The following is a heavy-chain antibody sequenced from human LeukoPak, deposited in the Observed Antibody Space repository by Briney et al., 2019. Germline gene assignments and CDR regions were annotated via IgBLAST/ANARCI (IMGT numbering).Heavy chain of an antibody. Sequence: PSETLSLTCAVYGGSFSNYYWSWIRQPPGKGLEWIGYIYYSGSTNYNPSLKSRVTISVDTSKNQFSLKLSSVTAADTAVYYCARDRIAYCGGDCYSIFDYWGQGTLVTVSS. J-gene: IGHJ4*02. V-gene: IGHV4-59*01. CDR3: ARDRIAYCGGDCYSIFDY. CDR2: IYYSGST. D-gene: IGHD2-21*02. CDR1: GGSFSNYY.